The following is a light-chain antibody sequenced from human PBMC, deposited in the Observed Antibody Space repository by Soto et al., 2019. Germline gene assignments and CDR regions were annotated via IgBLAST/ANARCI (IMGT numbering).Light chain of an antibody. J-gene: IGKJ3*01. CDR2: AAS. V-gene: IGKV1-39*01. Sequence: DIQMTQSPSSLSASVGDRVTITCRASQSISSYLNWYQQKPGKAPKLLIYAASSLQSGVPSRFSGSGSGTDFTLTISSLQPEDFETYYCQQSYSTPRHFGPGTKVDIK. CDR1: QSISSY. CDR3: QQSYSTPRH.